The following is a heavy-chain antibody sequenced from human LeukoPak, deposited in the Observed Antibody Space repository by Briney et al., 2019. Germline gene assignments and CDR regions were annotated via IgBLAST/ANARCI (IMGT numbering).Heavy chain of an antibody. CDR1: GFTFNSYG. V-gene: IGHV3-33*03. CDR2: MWYDGSNK. D-gene: IGHD2-15*01. CDR3: AKAGGYCSSGTCYSNF. J-gene: IGHJ4*01. Sequence: GGSLRLSCAASGFTFNSYGMHWVRQAPGKGLEWVAVMWYDGSNKYYADSVKGRFTISRDDSKNTLYLQMNSLRVEDTAIYYCAKAGGYCSSGTCYSNFWGQGTLVTVSS.